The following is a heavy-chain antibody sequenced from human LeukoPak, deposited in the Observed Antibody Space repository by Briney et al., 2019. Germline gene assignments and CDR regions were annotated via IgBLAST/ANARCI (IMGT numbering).Heavy chain of an antibody. CDR3: AREGIAAERYYFDY. CDR2: IYYSGST. V-gene: IGHV4-59*01. CDR1: GGSISSYY. J-gene: IGHJ4*02. D-gene: IGHD6-13*01. Sequence: PSETLSLTCTVSGGSISSYYWSWIRQPPGKELEWIGYIYYSGSTNYNPSLKSRVTISVDTSKNQFSLKLSSVTAADTAVYYCAREGIAAERYYFDYWGQGTLVTVSS.